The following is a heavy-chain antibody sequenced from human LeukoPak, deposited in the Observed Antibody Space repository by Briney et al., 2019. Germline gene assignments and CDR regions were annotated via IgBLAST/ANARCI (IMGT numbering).Heavy chain of an antibody. Sequence: SQTFSLTCAISGDSVSSNTAPWNWIRQSPSRGLEWLGRTYYRSEWYTDYALSVRSRITINPDTSKNQFSLQLNSVTPEDTAMYFCARDFDYWGQGTLVTVSS. J-gene: IGHJ4*02. CDR1: GDSVSSNTAP. V-gene: IGHV6-1*01. CDR3: ARDFDY. CDR2: TYYRSEWYT.